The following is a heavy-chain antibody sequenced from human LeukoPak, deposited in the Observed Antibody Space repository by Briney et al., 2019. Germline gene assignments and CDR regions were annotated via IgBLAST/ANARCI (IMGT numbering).Heavy chain of an antibody. Sequence: PSETLSLTCSVSGMSITSRHYWGWIRQPPGKGLEWIGSTSHSDSPYYNPSLESRVTISLDTSRNQFSLKLTSVTAADTAVYYCARQVSSGWPYYYYYMDVWGKGTTVTVSS. D-gene: IGHD6-19*01. CDR1: GMSITSRHY. CDR2: TSHSDSP. CDR3: ARQVSSGWPYYYYYMDV. J-gene: IGHJ6*03. V-gene: IGHV4-38-2*02.